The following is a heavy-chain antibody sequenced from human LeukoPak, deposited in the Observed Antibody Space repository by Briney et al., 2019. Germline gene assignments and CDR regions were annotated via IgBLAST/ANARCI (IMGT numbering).Heavy chain of an antibody. D-gene: IGHD3-22*01. CDR1: GGSISSYY. CDR3: AASRSSGIDYYYYYGMDV. Sequence: NASETLSLTCTVSGGSISSYYWSWIRQPPGKGLEWIGYIYYSGSTNYNPSLKSRVTISVDTSKNQFSLKLSSVTAADTAVYYCAASRSSGIDYYYYYGMDVWGQGTTVTVSS. CDR2: IYYSGST. J-gene: IGHJ6*02. V-gene: IGHV4-59*01.